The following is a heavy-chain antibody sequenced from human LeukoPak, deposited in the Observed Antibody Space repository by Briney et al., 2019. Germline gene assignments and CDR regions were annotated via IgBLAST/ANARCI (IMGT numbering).Heavy chain of an antibody. CDR3: ARVIYYVSGSYYFDY. CDR2: IYYSGST. CDR1: GGSISSGGYY. J-gene: IGHJ4*02. D-gene: IGHD3-10*01. Sequence: PSETLSLTCTVSGGSISSGGYYWSWIRQDPGKGLEWIVYIYYSGSTYYNPSLKSRVTISVDTSKNQFFLKLSSVTAAATAVYFCARVIYYVSGSYYFDYWGRKPLVPVSS. V-gene: IGHV4-31*03.